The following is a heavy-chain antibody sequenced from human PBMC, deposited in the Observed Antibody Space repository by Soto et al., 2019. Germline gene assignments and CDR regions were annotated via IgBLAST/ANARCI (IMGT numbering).Heavy chain of an antibody. CDR1: GFAFSSYG. J-gene: IGHJ3*02. CDR2: ISGSGANT. Sequence: GWSLRLSCAASGFAFSSYGMSWVRQAPGKGLEWVSGISGSGANTYYAASVKGRFTISRDNSEHTLFLQMNSLRDKDTAVYLCAKVSSSGWYDAFDIWGQGTLVTVSS. V-gene: IGHV3-23*01. CDR3: AKVSSSGWYDAFDI. D-gene: IGHD6-13*01.